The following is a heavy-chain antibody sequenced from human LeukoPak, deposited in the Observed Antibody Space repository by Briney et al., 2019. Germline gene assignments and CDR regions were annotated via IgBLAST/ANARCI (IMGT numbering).Heavy chain of an antibody. D-gene: IGHD5-18*01. CDR2: ISYDGSNK. V-gene: IGHV3-30*18. J-gene: IGHJ6*02. CDR3: AKRYSYGPLYYYGMDV. CDR1: GFTFSSYG. Sequence: PGGSLRLSCAASGFTFSSYGMHWVRQAPGKGLEWVAVISYDGSNKYYADSVKGRFTISRDNSKNTLYLQMNSLRAEDTAVYYCAKRYSYGPLYYYGMDVWGQGTTVTVSS.